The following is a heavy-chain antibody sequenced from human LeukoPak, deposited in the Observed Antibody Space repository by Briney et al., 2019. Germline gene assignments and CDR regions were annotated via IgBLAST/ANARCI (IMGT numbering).Heavy chain of an antibody. CDR1: GFTFSSYG. Sequence: PGGSLRLPCAASGFTFSSYGMHWVRQAPGKGLEWVAVIWCDGSNKYYADSMKGRFAISRDNSKNTLYLQMNSLRAEDTAVYYCAKGLYYLDYWGQGTLVTVSS. V-gene: IGHV3-33*06. CDR2: IWCDGSNK. J-gene: IGHJ4*02. CDR3: AKGLYYLDY.